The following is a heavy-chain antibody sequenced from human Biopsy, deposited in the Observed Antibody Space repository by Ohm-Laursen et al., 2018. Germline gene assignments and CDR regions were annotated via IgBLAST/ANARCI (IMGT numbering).Heavy chain of an antibody. CDR1: GYTFTNYG. CDR3: ARDRFPHVTIFGLVTLEY. Sequence: ATVKISCKASGYTFTNYGITWVRQAPGQGLEWMGWITAYNGGANYAQNLQGRVTMTTDTSTSTAYMELRSLRSDDTAVYYCARDRFPHVTIFGLVTLEYWGQGTLVTVSS. D-gene: IGHD3-3*01. V-gene: IGHV1-18*01. CDR2: ITAYNGGA. J-gene: IGHJ4*02.